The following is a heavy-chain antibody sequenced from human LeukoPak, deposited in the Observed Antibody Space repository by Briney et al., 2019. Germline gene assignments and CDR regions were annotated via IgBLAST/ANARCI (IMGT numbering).Heavy chain of an antibody. CDR3: ARDLAYYYDSSYD. Sequence: PGGSLRLSCVASGFTFNIYSMNWVRQAPGEGLEWVSSIDSSSYNINYADSVRGRFTISRDNAKNSLFLQMNSLRAEDTAVYFCARDLAYYYDSSYDWGQGTLVTVSS. V-gene: IGHV3-21*01. D-gene: IGHD3-22*01. J-gene: IGHJ4*02. CDR2: IDSSSYNI. CDR1: GFTFNIYS.